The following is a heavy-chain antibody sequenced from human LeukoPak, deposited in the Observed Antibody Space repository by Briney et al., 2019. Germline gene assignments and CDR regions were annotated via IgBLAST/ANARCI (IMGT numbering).Heavy chain of an antibody. CDR2: IYYSGST. Sequence: PSETLSLTCTVSGGSISSYYWGWIRQPPGKGLEWIGYIYYSGSTNYNPSLKSRVTISVDTSKNQFSLKLSSVTAADTAVYYCARVWGVTDFYDNRGAFDIWGQGTMVTVSS. CDR1: GGSISSYY. V-gene: IGHV4-59*01. CDR3: ARVWGVTDFYDNRGAFDI. J-gene: IGHJ3*02. D-gene: IGHD3-22*01.